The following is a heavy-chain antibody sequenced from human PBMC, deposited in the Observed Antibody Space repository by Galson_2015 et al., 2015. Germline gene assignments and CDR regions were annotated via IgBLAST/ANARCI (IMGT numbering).Heavy chain of an antibody. V-gene: IGHV2-70*01. Sequence: LIDWDDDKYYSTSVKTRLTISKDTSKNQVVLTMTNMDPVDTATYYCARSSPARGGDCYSRFFDYWGQGTLVTVSS. D-gene: IGHD2-21*02. CDR3: ARSSPARGGDCYSRFFDY. CDR2: IDWDDDK. J-gene: IGHJ4*02.